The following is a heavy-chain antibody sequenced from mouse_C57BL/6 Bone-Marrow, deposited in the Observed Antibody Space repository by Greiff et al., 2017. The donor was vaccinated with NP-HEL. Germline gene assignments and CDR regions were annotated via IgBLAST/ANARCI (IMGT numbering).Heavy chain of an antibody. CDR1: GFSLTSYG. CDR3: AKPNPLYYYGSSSYAMDY. Sequence: QVQLKESGPGLVAPSQSLSITCTVSGFSLTSYGVSWVRQPPGKGLEWLGVIWGDGSTNYHSALISRLSISKGNSKSQVFLKLNSLQTDDTATYYCAKPNPLYYYGSSSYAMDYWGQGTSVTVSS. CDR2: IWGDGST. V-gene: IGHV2-3*01. D-gene: IGHD1-1*01. J-gene: IGHJ4*01.